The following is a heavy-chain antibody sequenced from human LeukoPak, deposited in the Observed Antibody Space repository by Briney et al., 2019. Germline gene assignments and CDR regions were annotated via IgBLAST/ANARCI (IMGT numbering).Heavy chain of an antibody. Sequence: SETLSLTCTVSGYSISTGYYWGWIRQPPGKGLEWIGSIHQSGSTYYNPSLKSRVTISVDTSKNQFSLKLSSVTAADTAVYYCAREAFSSGYYDDYWGQGTLVTVSS. CDR1: GYSISTGYY. V-gene: IGHV4-38-2*02. CDR2: IHQSGST. D-gene: IGHD3-22*01. J-gene: IGHJ4*02. CDR3: AREAFSSGYYDDY.